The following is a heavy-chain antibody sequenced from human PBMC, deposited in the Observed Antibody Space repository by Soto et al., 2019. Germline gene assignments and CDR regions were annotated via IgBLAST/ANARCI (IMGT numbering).Heavy chain of an antibody. CDR3: ARENKDVNKSTSISSGFHGMDV. V-gene: IGHV3-21*01. D-gene: IGHD2-2*01. CDR2: ISTSSSFI. Sequence: GGSLRLSCEGSGFTFRSHTMNWVRQAPGRGLEWVASISTSSSFIYYGDSVRGRLIISRDNAKNSLDLQMDSLRVEDTAVYYCARENKDVNKSTSISSGFHGMDVWGQGITVTVSS. CDR1: GFTFRSHT. J-gene: IGHJ6*02.